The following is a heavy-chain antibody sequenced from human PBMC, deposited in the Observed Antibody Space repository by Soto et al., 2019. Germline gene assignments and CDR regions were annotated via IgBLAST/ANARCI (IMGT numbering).Heavy chain of an antibody. CDR2: ITPVFGTA. CDR3: ARGVHYDSSGYYYFY. J-gene: IGHJ4*02. CDR1: GGTFSNYA. Sequence: QVQLVQSGAEVKKPGSSVKVSCKASGGTFSNYAIDWVRQAPGQGLEWMGGITPVFGTANYAQKFQGRITVTADESTSTAYMELRSLSSEDTAVYYCARGVHYDSSGYYYFYWGQGTLVTVSS. D-gene: IGHD3-22*01. V-gene: IGHV1-69*01.